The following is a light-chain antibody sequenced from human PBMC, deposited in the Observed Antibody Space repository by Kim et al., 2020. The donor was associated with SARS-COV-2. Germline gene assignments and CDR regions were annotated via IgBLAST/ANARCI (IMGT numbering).Light chain of an antibody. CDR2: LNSDGSH. CDR1: SGHSIYA. CDR3: QTWGTGIRV. J-gene: IGLJ3*02. Sequence: QLVLTQSPSASASLGASVKLTCTLSSGHSIYAIAWHQQQPEKGPRYLMKLNSDGSHSKGDGIPDRFSGSSSGAERYLTISSLQSEDEADYYCQTWGTGIRVFGGGTQLTVL. V-gene: IGLV4-69*01.